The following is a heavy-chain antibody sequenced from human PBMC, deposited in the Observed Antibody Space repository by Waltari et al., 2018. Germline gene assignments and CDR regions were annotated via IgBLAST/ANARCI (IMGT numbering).Heavy chain of an antibody. CDR1: GGTFSSYA. Sequence: QVQLVQSGAEVKKPGSSVKVSCKASGGTFSSYAISWVRQAPGQGLEWMGWIIPIFGTANYAQKFQGIVTITADESTSTAYMELSSLRSEDTAVYYCAGGVVVPAAITDYYYYGMDVWGQGTTVTVSS. CDR2: IIPIFGTA. CDR3: AGGVVVPAAITDYYYYGMDV. J-gene: IGHJ6*02. D-gene: IGHD2-2*02. V-gene: IGHV1-69*12.